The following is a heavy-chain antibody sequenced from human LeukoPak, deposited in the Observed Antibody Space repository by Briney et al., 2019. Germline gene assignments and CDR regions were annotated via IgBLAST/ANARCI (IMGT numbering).Heavy chain of an antibody. J-gene: IGHJ4*02. D-gene: IGHD2-21*01. CDR3: AKDGDSHSPPYYFDY. Sequence: GGSLRLSCSASGFTFNRFYLHWVRQAPGKGLEFVSHISSNGATTYYADSVKGRFTISRDNSKNTLYLQMNSLRAEDTAVYYCAKDGDSHSPPYYFDYWGQGTLVTVSS. CDR1: GFTFNRFY. CDR2: ISSNGATT. V-gene: IGHV3-64*04.